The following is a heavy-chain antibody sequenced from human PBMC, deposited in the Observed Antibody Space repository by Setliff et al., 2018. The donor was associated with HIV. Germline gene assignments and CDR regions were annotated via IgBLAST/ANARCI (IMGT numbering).Heavy chain of an antibody. V-gene: IGHV4-4*02. CDR3: ARLRFTHPDY. Sequence: SETLSLTCAVSGGSISSNKWWSWVRQPPGKGLEWIGEIYHSGSTKYNPSLKSRVTISVDKSKNQFSLNLTSVTAADTAVYYCARLRFTHPDYWGQGTLVTVSS. CDR2: IYHSGST. J-gene: IGHJ4*02. CDR1: GGSISSNKW. D-gene: IGHD3-16*01.